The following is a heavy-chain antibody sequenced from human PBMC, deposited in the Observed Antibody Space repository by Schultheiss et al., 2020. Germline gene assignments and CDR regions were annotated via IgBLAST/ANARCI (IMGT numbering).Heavy chain of an antibody. CDR3: ARDRLLRYSSGWSLYFDF. CDR2: ITDSGGRT. V-gene: IGHV3-53*01. CDR1: GFTVSSNY. Sequence: GGSLRLSCAASGFTVSSNYMSWVRQAPGKGLEWVSSITDSGGRTYYADSVKGRFTISRDNSKNTLYLQMNSLRAEDTAVYYCARDRLLRYSSGWSLYFDFWGQGTLVTVSS. D-gene: IGHD6-19*01. J-gene: IGHJ4*02.